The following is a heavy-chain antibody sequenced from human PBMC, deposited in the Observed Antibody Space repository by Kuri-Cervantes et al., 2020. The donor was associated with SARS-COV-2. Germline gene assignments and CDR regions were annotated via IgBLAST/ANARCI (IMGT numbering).Heavy chain of an antibody. J-gene: IGHJ2*01. CDR3: TRRGPPLWYFDL. CDR2: IRSKANSYAT. D-gene: IGHD3-16*01. Sequence: GESLKISCAASGFTFSGSAMHWVRQASGKGLEWVGRIRSKANSYATAYAASVKGRFAISRDDSKDTAYLQMNSLKTEDTAVYYCTRRGPPLWYFDLWGRGTLVTVS. CDR1: GFTFSGSA. V-gene: IGHV3-73*01.